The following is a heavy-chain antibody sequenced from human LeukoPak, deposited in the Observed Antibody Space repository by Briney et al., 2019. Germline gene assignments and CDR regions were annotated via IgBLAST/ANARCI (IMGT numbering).Heavy chain of an antibody. D-gene: IGHD1-14*01. CDR3: ARVKAVRFRRTLRGTHSDY. CDR1: DGSMSSYY. Sequence: SETLSLTCTVSDGSMSSYYWSWIRQPPGKGLEWIGFIYYTGTTTYNPSLKSRVTISVDTSTDQFSLKLTSVTAADTAVYYCARVKAVRFRRTLRGTHSDYWGQGTLVTVSS. CDR2: IYYTGTT. J-gene: IGHJ4*02. V-gene: IGHV4-59*01.